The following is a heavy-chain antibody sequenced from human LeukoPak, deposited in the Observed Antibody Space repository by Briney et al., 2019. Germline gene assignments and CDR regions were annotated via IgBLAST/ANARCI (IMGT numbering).Heavy chain of an antibody. J-gene: IGHJ4*02. CDR3: AKSSYYDSSGYQGV. V-gene: IGHV3-30*02. CDR1: GFTFSSYG. CDR2: IRYDGSNK. Sequence: GGSLRLSCAASGFTFSSYGMHCVRQAPGKGLEWVEFIRYDGSNKYYADSVKCRFTISRDNSKNTLYLQMNSLRAEDTAVYYCAKSSYYDSSGYQGVWGQGTLVTVSS. D-gene: IGHD3-22*01.